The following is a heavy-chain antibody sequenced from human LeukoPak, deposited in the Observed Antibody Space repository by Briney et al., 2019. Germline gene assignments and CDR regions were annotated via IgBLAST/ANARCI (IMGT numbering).Heavy chain of an antibody. D-gene: IGHD2-15*01. Sequence: GEFLKISCKGSGYSFTTYWIGWVRQMPGKGPEWMGIIYPGDSDTRYSPSFQGQVTISADKSISAAYLQWSSLKASDTAMYYCARGAATNWFDPWGQGTLVTVSS. CDR2: IYPGDSDT. V-gene: IGHV5-51*01. CDR1: GYSFTTYW. CDR3: ARGAATNWFDP. J-gene: IGHJ5*02.